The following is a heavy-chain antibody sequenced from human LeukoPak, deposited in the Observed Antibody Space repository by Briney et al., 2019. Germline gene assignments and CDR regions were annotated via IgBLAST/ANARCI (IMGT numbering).Heavy chain of an antibody. CDR2: IDHSGST. D-gene: IGHD1-26*01. CDR1: GYSISSGYS. J-gene: IGHJ3*02. V-gene: IGHV4-38-2*01. Sequence: PSETLSLTCAVSGYSISSGYSWGWIRQPPGKGREWIGSIDHSGSTYYNPSLKSRVTISVDTSNNQFSLKLSSVTAADTAVYYCAGGHLGRDAFDIWGQGTMVTVYS. CDR3: AGGHLGRDAFDI.